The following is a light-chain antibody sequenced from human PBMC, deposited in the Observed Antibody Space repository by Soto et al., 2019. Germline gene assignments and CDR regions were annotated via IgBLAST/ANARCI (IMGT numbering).Light chain of an antibody. J-gene: IGKJ2*01. CDR3: QHYDSTSPT. Sequence: DIQMTQSPSTLSASVGDGVTITCRASQNSSVWLAWYQQRPGKAPKFLIYDASSLETGVPSRFSGSGSGTEFTLTIRSLQPDDFATYYCQHYDSTSPTFGQGTKLEIK. CDR2: DAS. V-gene: IGKV1-5*01. CDR1: QNSSVW.